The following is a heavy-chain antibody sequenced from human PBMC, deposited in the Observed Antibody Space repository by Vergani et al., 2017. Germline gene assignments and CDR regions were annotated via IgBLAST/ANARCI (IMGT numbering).Heavy chain of an antibody. V-gene: IGHV3-23*01. J-gene: IGHJ4*02. Sequence: EVQLLESGGGLVQPGGSLRLSCAASGFTFSSYAMSWVRQAPGKGLEWVSAISGSGGSTYYADSVKGRFTISRDNSKNTLYLQMNSLRAEDTAVYYCAKALYGSGSYYLYYFDYWGQGTLVTVSS. D-gene: IGHD3-10*01. CDR1: GFTFSSYA. CDR3: AKALYGSGSYYLYYFDY. CDR2: ISGSGGST.